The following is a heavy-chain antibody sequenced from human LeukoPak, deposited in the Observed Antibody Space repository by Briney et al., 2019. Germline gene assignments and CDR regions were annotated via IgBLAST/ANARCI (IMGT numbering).Heavy chain of an antibody. CDR2: INPSGGST. CDR1: GYTFTSYY. Sequence: GASVTVSCKASGYTFTSYYMHWVRQAPGQGLEWMGIINPSGGSTSYAQKFQGRVTMTRDASTSTVYMELSSLRSEDTAVYYCARSVAAAGIGVDYWGQGTLVTVSS. D-gene: IGHD6-13*01. CDR3: ARSVAAAGIGVDY. V-gene: IGHV1-46*01. J-gene: IGHJ4*02.